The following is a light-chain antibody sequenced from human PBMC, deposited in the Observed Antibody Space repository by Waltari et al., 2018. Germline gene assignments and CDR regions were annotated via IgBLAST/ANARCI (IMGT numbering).Light chain of an antibody. J-gene: IGLJ2*01. Sequence: QSVLTQPPSASGPPGQRVTISCSGSSSNIGSNFVYWYQQFPGTAPKLLIVRNNRRPSGVPDRFSGSKSGSSASLAISGLRSDDEAHYYCASWDDSLSGGIFGGGTEVTVL. V-gene: IGLV1-47*01. CDR3: ASWDDSLSGGI. CDR1: SSNIGSNF. CDR2: RNN.